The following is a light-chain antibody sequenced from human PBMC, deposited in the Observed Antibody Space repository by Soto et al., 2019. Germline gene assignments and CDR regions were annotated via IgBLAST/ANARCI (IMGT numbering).Light chain of an antibody. V-gene: IGLV2-14*01. Sequence: QSALTQPASVSGSPGQSITISCTGTSSDVGGYNYVSWYQQHPGKAPKLMIYDVSNRPSGVSNRFSGSKSGNTASLTISGLQAEDGADFYCSSYTTRGSLVFGGGTKLTVL. J-gene: IGLJ2*01. CDR3: SSYTTRGSLV. CDR1: SSDVGGYNY. CDR2: DVS.